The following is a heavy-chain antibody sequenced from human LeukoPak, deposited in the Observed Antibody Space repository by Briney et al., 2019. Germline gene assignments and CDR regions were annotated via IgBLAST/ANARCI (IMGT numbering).Heavy chain of an antibody. CDR1: GGSISSGGYS. D-gene: IGHD3-10*01. CDR3: ARNSITMVRGVIIGAFDI. Sequence: PSQTLSLTCAVSGGSISSGGYSWSWIRQPPGKGLEWIGYIYHSGSTYYNPSLKSRVTISVDRSKNQFSLKLSSVTAADTAVYYCARNSITMVRGVIIGAFDIWGQGTMVTVSS. J-gene: IGHJ3*02. CDR2: IYHSGST. V-gene: IGHV4-30-2*01.